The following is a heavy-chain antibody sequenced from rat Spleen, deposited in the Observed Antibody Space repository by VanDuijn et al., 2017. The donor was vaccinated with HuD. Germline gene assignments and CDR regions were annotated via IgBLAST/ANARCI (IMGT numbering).Heavy chain of an antibody. J-gene: IGHJ3*01. Sequence: EVQLVESGGGLVQPGRSLKLSCAASGFTFSDYAMAWVRQAPKKVLECVATIIYDGSTYYRDYVKGRFTISRDNAKSTLYLQMDGLRSEDTATYYCARPRMYTTDYPNWFAYWGQGTLVTVSS. CDR3: ARPRMYTTDYPNWFAY. V-gene: IGHV5-17*01. D-gene: IGHD1-6*01. CDR1: GFTFSDYA. CDR2: IIYDGST.